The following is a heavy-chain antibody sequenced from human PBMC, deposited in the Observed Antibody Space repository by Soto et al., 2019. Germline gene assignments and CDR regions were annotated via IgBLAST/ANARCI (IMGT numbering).Heavy chain of an antibody. V-gene: IGHV1-69*08. Sequence: QVQLVQSGAEVKKPGSSVRVSCRSSGDTFSSYIVNGLRLAPGRGLEWMGRVIPVLTTTDYAQNIRGRVTISADRSLYTVYQYLTTVSEDETAVYYFACRRSCGYDCYHKYLSHVYVCGNET. CDR1: GDTFSSYI. D-gene: IGHD2-21*02. J-gene: IGHJ6*03. CDR2: VIPVLTTT. CDR3: ACRRSCGYDCYHKYLSHVYV.